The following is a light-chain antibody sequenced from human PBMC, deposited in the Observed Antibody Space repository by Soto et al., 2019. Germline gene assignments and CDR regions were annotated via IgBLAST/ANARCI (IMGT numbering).Light chain of an antibody. V-gene: IGKV1-6*01. CDR3: LQDYNYPLT. J-gene: IGKJ1*01. Sequence: GDRVTITCRASQGIRNDLGWYQQKPGKAPKLLIYAASSLQSGVPSRFSGSGSGTDCTLTISSLQPEDFATYYCLQDYNYPLTFGQGTKVDIK. CDR1: QGIRND. CDR2: AAS.